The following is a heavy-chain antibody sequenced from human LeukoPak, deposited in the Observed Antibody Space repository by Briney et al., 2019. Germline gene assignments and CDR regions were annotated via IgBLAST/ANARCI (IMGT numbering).Heavy chain of an antibody. CDR2: FGGTGGDI. J-gene: IGHJ4*02. D-gene: IGHD2-15*01. V-gene: IGHV3-23*01. Sequence: PGGSLRLSCAASGFAFSVNAMAWVRQAPGKGLEWVAAFGGTGGDINYADSVKGRFTISRDNSKGILYLQMNSLRAEDTAVYYCAKDIFTWAFDFWGQGTLVTVSS. CDR1: GFAFSVNA. CDR3: AKDIFTWAFDF.